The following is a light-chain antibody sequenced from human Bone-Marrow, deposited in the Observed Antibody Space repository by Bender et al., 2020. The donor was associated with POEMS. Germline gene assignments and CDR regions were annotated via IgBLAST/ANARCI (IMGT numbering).Light chain of an antibody. Sequence: QSALTQPASVSGSPGQAITISCTGSSGDGGDYKFVSWYQQYPGKAPKVMIHHVSDRPSGVSNRFSGSKSGNTAFLIISGLQAEDEADYYCSSYTSSATLIFGGGTKLTVL. V-gene: IGLV2-14*03. CDR1: SGDGGDYKF. J-gene: IGLJ2*01. CDR2: HVS. CDR3: SSYTSSATLI.